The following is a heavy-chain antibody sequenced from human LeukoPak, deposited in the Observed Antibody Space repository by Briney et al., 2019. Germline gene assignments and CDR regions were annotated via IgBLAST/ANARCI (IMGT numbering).Heavy chain of an antibody. CDR2: ISGSGGST. J-gene: IGHJ4*02. CDR1: GFTFSSYD. D-gene: IGHD6-19*01. V-gene: IGHV3-23*01. CDR3: AKDVAVAGYYFDY. Sequence: GGSLRLSCAVSGFTFSSYDMSWVRQAPGKGLEWVSGISGSGGSTYYADSVKGRFTISRDTSKNALYLQMNSLRVEDTAVYYCAKDVAVAGYYFDYWGQGTLVTVSS.